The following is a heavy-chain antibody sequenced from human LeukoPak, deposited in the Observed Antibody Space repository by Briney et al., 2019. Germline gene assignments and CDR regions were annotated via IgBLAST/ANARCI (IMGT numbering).Heavy chain of an antibody. CDR1: GGTFSSYA. CDR2: IIPIFGTA. J-gene: IGHJ4*02. Sequence: SVKVSCEASGGTFSSYAISWVRQAPGQGLEWMGGIIPIFGTANYAQKFQGRVTITTDESTSTAYMELSSLRSEDTAVYYCARGGPDGYPFDYWGQGTLVTVSS. D-gene: IGHD5-24*01. V-gene: IGHV1-69*05. CDR3: ARGGPDGYPFDY.